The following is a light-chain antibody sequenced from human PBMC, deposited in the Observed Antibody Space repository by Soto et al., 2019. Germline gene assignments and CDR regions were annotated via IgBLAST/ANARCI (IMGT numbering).Light chain of an antibody. V-gene: IGKV2-30*01. CDR3: MQATHWPWT. Sequence: DVVMTQSPLSLPVTLGQPASISCRSSQSLVSSNGNTFLIWFQQRPGQSPRRLIYMVSNPDSAVPDRFTGSGSGTDFTLEISRVEAEDVGVYYCMQATHWPWTFGQGTKVEIK. CDR2: MVS. CDR1: QSLVSSNGNTF. J-gene: IGKJ1*01.